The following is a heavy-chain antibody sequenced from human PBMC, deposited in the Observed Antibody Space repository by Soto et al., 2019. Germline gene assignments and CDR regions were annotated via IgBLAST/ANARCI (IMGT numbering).Heavy chain of an antibody. CDR3: AGYGSGSSNWFDP. Sequence: PSETLSLTCTVSGGSISSYYWSWIRQPPGKGLEWIGYIYYSGSTNYNPSLKSRVTISVDTSKNQFSLKLSSVTAADTAVYYCAGYGSGSSNWFDPWGQGTLVTVSS. CDR2: IYYSGST. V-gene: IGHV4-59*01. CDR1: GGSISSYY. J-gene: IGHJ5*02. D-gene: IGHD3-10*01.